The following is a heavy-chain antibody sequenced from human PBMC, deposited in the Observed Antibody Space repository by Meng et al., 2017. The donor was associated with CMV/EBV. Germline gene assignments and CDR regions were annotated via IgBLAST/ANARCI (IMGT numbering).Heavy chain of an antibody. V-gene: IGHV3-23*01. Sequence: SGFTFDNYAMNWVRQAPGKGLEWVSAIGGAGRSAYYVDSVKGRFTITRDNSKNTVYLNMNSLTAEDTAVYYCASFSEYSANFSVFYWGQGTLVTVSS. CDR1: GFTFDNYA. J-gene: IGHJ4*02. CDR2: IGGAGRSA. D-gene: IGHD5-12*01. CDR3: ASFSEYSANFSVFY.